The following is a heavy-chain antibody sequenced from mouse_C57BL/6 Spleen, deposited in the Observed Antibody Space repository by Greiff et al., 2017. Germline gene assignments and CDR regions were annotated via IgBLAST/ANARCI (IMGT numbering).Heavy chain of an antibody. Sequence: EVKLVESGGGLVKPGGSLKLSCAASGFTFSDYGMHWVRQAPEKGLEWVAYISSGSSTIYYADTVKGRFTISRDNAKNTLFLQMTSLRSEDTAMYYCARRYGSSSPYAMDYWGQGTSVTVSS. D-gene: IGHD1-1*01. J-gene: IGHJ4*01. CDR1: GFTFSDYG. CDR2: ISSGSSTI. V-gene: IGHV5-17*01. CDR3: ARRYGSSSPYAMDY.